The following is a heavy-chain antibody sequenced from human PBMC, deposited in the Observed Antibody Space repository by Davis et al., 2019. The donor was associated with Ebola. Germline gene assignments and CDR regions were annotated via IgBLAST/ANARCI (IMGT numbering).Heavy chain of an antibody. V-gene: IGHV3-23*01. Sequence: PGGSLRLSCAASGFTFSSSAMSWGRQAPGKGLEWVSSIGGGGGSIYYADSVKGRFTISRENSKNTLYLQMNSLKAEDPGVNYCARGSLHMHNYWGGGDFYYGFDVWGKGTTVTVSS. J-gene: IGHJ6*04. CDR2: IGGGGGSI. CDR3: ARGSLHMHNYWGGGDFYYGFDV. CDR1: GFTFSSSA. D-gene: IGHD7-27*01.